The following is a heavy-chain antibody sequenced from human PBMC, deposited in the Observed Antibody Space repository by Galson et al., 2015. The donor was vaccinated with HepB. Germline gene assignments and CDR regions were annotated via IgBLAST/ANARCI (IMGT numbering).Heavy chain of an antibody. V-gene: IGHV1-2*02. Sequence: SVKVSCKASGYTFTGYYIHWVRQAPGQGLEWMGWINPTSGVTNYAQRFQGRVTLTRDTSISTAYMELTRLTSDDTAVYYCATGDRITLLRGVIGLDYWGQGTLVTVSS. D-gene: IGHD3-10*01. CDR1: GYTFTGYY. CDR3: ATGDRITLLRGVIGLDY. J-gene: IGHJ4*02. CDR2: INPTSGVT.